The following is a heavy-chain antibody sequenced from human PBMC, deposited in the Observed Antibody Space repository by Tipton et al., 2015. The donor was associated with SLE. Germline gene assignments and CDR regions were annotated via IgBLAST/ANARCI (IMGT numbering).Heavy chain of an antibody. Sequence: GSLRLSCAASGFTFSNYDMYWVCQAPGKGLEWVSSISSSSSYIYYADSVKGRFTISRDNSKNTLYLQMNSLRAEDTAVYYCARELLGQWLAFDYWGQGTLVTVSS. D-gene: IGHD6-19*01. CDR3: ARELLGQWLAFDY. V-gene: IGHV3-21*04. CDR1: GFTFSNYD. CDR2: ISSSSSYI. J-gene: IGHJ4*02.